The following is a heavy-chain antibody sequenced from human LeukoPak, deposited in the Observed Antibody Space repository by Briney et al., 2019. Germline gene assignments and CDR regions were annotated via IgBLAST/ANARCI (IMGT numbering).Heavy chain of an antibody. V-gene: IGHV3-66*01. D-gene: IGHD5-12*01. CDR1: GFTVSSNF. Sequence: GGSLRLSCAAPGFTVSSNFMSWVRQAPGKGLEWVSVIYSGGSTYYADSVKGRFTISRDNSKNTLYLQMKSLRVEDTAVYYCARYSGYDLYWGQGTLVTVSS. CDR3: ARYSGYDLY. CDR2: IYSGGST. J-gene: IGHJ4*02.